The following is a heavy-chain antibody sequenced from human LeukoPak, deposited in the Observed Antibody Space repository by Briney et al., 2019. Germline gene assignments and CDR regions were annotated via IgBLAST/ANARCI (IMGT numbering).Heavy chain of an antibody. Sequence: GGSLRLSCAASGFTFSSYAMSWVRQAPGKGLEWVSAISGSGGSTYYADSVKGRFTISRDNSKNTLYLQMNSLRAEGTAVYYCAKGGSIAAAGLYYFDYWGQGTLVTVSS. CDR1: GFTFSSYA. V-gene: IGHV3-23*01. J-gene: IGHJ4*02. CDR2: ISGSGGST. CDR3: AKGGSIAAAGLYYFDY. D-gene: IGHD6-13*01.